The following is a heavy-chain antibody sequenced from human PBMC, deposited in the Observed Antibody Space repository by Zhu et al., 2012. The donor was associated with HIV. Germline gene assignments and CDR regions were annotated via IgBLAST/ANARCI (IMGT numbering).Heavy chain of an antibody. CDR1: GGSISSGDHY. Sequence: QVQLQESGPGLVKPSQTLSLTCTVSGGSISSGDHYWSWVRQSPVRGLEWIGYIYYSGTTYYIPSLKSRVTISVDTSKNQFSLKLTSVTAADTAMYYCARKQWELLSAFDIWGQGTMVTVSS. CDR3: ARKQWELLSAFDI. D-gene: IGHD1-26*01. CDR2: IYYSGTT. V-gene: IGHV4-30-4*08. J-gene: IGHJ3*02.